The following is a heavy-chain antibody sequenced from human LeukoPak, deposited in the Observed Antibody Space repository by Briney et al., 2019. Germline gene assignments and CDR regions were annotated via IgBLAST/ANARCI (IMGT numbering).Heavy chain of an antibody. CDR1: GYTFTSYG. J-gene: IGHJ4*02. CDR2: ISGYNGNT. V-gene: IGHV1-18*01. D-gene: IGHD1-26*01. Sequence: AASVTVSCKTSGYTFTSYGIGWVRQAPGQGLEWMAWISGYNGNTNYAQKLQGRVTVTTDTSTSTAYMELRSLRSHDTAVYYCTRDRSASGSQNYWGQGTLVTVSS. CDR3: TRDRSASGSQNY.